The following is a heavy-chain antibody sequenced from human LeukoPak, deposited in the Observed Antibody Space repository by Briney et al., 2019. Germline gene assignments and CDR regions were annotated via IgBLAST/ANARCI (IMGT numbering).Heavy chain of an antibody. Sequence: PGGSLRLSCAGSGFPFSSYEMNWLRQAPGKGLEWVSSVSWNSASIGYADSVKGRFTISRDNAKNSLYLQMTGLRPEDTAFYYCARDVYDSSGSYFWYFDLWGRGTLVTVSS. CDR1: GFPFSSYE. V-gene: IGHV3-9*01. CDR3: ARDVYDSSGSYFWYFDL. J-gene: IGHJ2*01. D-gene: IGHD3-22*01. CDR2: VSWNSASI.